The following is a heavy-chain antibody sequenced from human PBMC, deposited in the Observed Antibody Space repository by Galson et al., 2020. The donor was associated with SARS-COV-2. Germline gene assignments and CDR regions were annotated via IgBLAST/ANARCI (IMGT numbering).Heavy chain of an antibody. CDR1: GFSFSSYW. D-gene: IGHD5-18*01. CDR3: ARDLLRGYSYGPDHYYGLDV. CDR2: INEDGRKK. Sequence: GGSLRLSCGGSGFSFSSYWMSWVRHAPGKGLEWVANINEDGRKKYYVDSVKGRLPISRDNAKNSLYLQMNSLGGEDTAVYYCARDLLRGYSYGPDHYYGLDVWGQGTTVTVSS. J-gene: IGHJ6*02. V-gene: IGHV3-7*03.